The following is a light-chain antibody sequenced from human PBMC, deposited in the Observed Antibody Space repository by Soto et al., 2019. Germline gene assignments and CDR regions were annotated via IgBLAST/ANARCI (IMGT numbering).Light chain of an antibody. CDR2: ATS. CDR3: QHYNSYSEA. J-gene: IGKJ1*01. V-gene: IGKV1D-8*03. Sequence: VIWMTQSPSLLSASTGDRVTISCRMSQGISSYLNWYQHKPGKAPKLLIYATSTLQSGVPSRFSGSGSGTEFTLTISSLQPDDFATYYCQHYNSYSEAFGQGTKVDIK. CDR1: QGISSY.